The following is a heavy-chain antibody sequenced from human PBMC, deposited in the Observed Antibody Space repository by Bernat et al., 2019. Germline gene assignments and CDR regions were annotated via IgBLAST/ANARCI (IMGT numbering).Heavy chain of an antibody. CDR1: GFSLSTSGMR. D-gene: IGHD3-10*01. V-gene: IGHV2-70*04. CDR3: ARGSSWSYYNPFDY. Sequence: QVTLKESGPALVKPTQTLTLTCTFSGFSLSTSGMRVSWIRQPPGKALEWLTRIDWDDDKFYSTSLKTRLTISKDTSKYQVVLTITNMDPVDTATYYCARGSSWSYYNPFDYWGQGTLVTVSS. J-gene: IGHJ4*02. CDR2: IDWDDDK.